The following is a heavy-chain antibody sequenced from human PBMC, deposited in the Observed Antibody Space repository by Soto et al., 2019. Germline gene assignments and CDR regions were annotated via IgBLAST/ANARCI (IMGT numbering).Heavy chain of an antibody. D-gene: IGHD5-18*01. CDR2: ISYDGSNK. V-gene: IGHV3-30*18. CDR1: GFTFSSYG. Sequence: QVQLEESGGGVVQPGRSLRLSCAASGFTFSSYGMHWVRQAPGKGLEWVAVISYDGSNKYYADSVKGRFTISRDNSKKTLYLQMNSLRAEDTAVYYCAKDAGIQPYYFDYWGQGTLVTVSS. J-gene: IGHJ4*02. CDR3: AKDAGIQPYYFDY.